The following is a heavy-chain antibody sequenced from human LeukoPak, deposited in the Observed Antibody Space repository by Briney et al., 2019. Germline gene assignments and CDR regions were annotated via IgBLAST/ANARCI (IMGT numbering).Heavy chain of an antibody. CDR1: GYAFTSHG. J-gene: IGHJ6*03. V-gene: IGHV1-18*01. CDR3: ARWVDYYDSSYYPYYFYYMDV. Sequence: ASVKVSCKASGYAFTSHGIGWVRQAPGQGLESMGWISCYNGKTNYAQKVQGRITMTTDTSTTTAYMELRSLRSDDTAVYYCARWVDYYDSSYYPYYFYYMDVWGEGTTVTVSS. D-gene: IGHD3-22*01. CDR2: ISCYNGKT.